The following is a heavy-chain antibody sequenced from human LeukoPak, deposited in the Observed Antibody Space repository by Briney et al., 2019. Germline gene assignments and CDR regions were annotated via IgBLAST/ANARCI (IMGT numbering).Heavy chain of an antibody. D-gene: IGHD5-24*01. CDR3: ARGTDGYNAYFDY. V-gene: IGHV1-69*13. CDR2: IIPIFGTA. J-gene: IGHJ4*02. CDR1: GGTLSSYA. Sequence: ASVKVSCKASGGTLSSYAISWVRQAPGQGLEWMGGIIPIFGTANYAQKFQGRVTITADESTSTAYMELSSLRSEDTAVYYCARGTDGYNAYFDYWGQGTLVTVSS.